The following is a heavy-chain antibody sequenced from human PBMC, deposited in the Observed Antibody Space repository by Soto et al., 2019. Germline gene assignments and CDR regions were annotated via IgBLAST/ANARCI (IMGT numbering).Heavy chain of an antibody. Sequence: EVQLLESGGGLVQPGGSLRLSCAASEFTFSSYAMSWVRQAPGKGLEWVSAISGNGGTKYSAAAGKGRCTISRDNSNNTLYLQLNSMRAEDTAVFYCAQYSTGRQGRIAFDIWGQGTMVTASS. CDR2: ISGNGGTK. CDR1: EFTFSSYA. J-gene: IGHJ3*02. CDR3: AQYSTGRQGRIAFDI. V-gene: IGHV3-23*01. D-gene: IGHD6-6*01.